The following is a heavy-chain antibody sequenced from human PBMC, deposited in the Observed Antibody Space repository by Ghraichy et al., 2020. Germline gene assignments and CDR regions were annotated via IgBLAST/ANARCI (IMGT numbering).Heavy chain of an antibody. CDR1: GGTFSSYA. D-gene: IGHD3-22*01. V-gene: IGHV1-69*13. CDR2: IIPIFGTA. CDR3: ARVKLKVVNYYYYMDV. Sequence: SVKVSCKASGGTFSSYAISWVRQAPGQGLEWMGGIIPIFGTANYAQKFQGRVTITADESTSTAYMELSSLRSEDTAVYYCARVKLKVVNYYYYMDVWGKGTTVTVSS. J-gene: IGHJ6*03.